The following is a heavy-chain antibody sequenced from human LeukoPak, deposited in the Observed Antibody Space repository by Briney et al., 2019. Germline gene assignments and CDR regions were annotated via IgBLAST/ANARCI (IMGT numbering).Heavy chain of an antibody. V-gene: IGHV1-69*04. CDR1: GGTFSSYA. CDR3: ARVPDYGDYRAAFDI. CDR2: IIPIFGIA. J-gene: IGHJ3*02. D-gene: IGHD4-17*01. Sequence: SVKVSCKASGGTFSSYAISWVRQAPGQGLEWMGRIIPIFGIANYAQKFQGRVTITADKSTSTAYMELSSLRSEDTAVYYRARVPDYGDYRAAFDIWGQGTMVTVSS.